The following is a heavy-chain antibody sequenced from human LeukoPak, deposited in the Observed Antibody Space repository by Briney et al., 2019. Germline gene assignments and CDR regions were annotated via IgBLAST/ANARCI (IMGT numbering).Heavy chain of an antibody. CDR2: ISYDGSNK. D-gene: IGHD3-9*01. J-gene: IGHJ4*02. Sequence: PGGSLGLSCSASGFTFSSYGMHWVRQAPGKGLEWVAVISYDGSNKYYADSVKGRFTISRDNSKNTLYLQMNSLRAEDTAVYYCAKDRGSEYYDILTGYSHAYYFDYWGQGTLVTVSS. V-gene: IGHV3-30*18. CDR3: AKDRGSEYYDILTGYSHAYYFDY. CDR1: GFTFSSYG.